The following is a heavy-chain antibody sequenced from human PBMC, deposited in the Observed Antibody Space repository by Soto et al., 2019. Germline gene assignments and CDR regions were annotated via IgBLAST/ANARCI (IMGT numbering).Heavy chain of an antibody. CDR2: TYYRSRWYS. CDR3: SRDPPGFQSPCAF. J-gene: IGHJ4*02. Sequence: QTLSPTCVISGDSVSSNGAAWNWIRQSPSRGLEWLGRTYYRSRWYSDYAPSVKSRITVNPDTSQNQFSLQLNSVTPEDTAIYYCSRDPPGFQSPCAFWGPGTLVTVSS. CDR1: GDSVSSNGAA. V-gene: IGHV6-1*01.